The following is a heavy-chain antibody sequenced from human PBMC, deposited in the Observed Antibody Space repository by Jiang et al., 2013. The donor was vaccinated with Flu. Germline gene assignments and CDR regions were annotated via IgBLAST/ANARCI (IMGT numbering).Heavy chain of an antibody. CDR2: SITVGTP. J-gene: IGHJ5*02. V-gene: IGHV4-59*01. Sequence: GSGLVKPSETLSLTCTVSGGSTSGYFWTWIRQPPGRVWSGLDISITVGTPATTPPSRVESPCQQTRPRTSSPLKVTSVTAADTAMYYCARYGDGSGSYAVQAWGQGTLVTVSS. CDR3: ARYGDGSGSYAVQA. D-gene: IGHD3-22*01. CDR1: GGSTSGYF.